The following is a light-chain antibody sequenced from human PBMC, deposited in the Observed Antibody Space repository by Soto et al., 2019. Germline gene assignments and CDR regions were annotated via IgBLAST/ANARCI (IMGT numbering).Light chain of an antibody. V-gene: IGKV3-20*01. CDR3: QQYVSSPYT. CDR2: DAS. CDR1: QSVSSSY. J-gene: IGKJ2*01. Sequence: EIVLTQSPGTLSLSPGERATLSCRASQSVSSSYLAWFQQKPGQSPRLLIYDASSRATGIPDRFSGSGSGTDFTLTISRLEPEDFAVYYCQQYVSSPYTFGQGTKLEIK.